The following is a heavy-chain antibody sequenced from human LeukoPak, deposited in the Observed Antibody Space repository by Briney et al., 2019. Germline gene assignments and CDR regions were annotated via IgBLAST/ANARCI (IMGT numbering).Heavy chain of an antibody. CDR3: AREGRSSWYFEGFDY. CDR2: TYYRSKWYN. Sequence: SQTLSLTCAISGDSVSGNSAAWNWIRQSPSRGLEWLGRTYYRSKWYNDYAVSVKSRITINPDTSKNQFSLQLNSVTPEDTAVYYCAREGRSSWYFEGFDYWGQGTLVTVSS. D-gene: IGHD6-13*01. J-gene: IGHJ4*02. V-gene: IGHV6-1*01. CDR1: GDSVSGNSAA.